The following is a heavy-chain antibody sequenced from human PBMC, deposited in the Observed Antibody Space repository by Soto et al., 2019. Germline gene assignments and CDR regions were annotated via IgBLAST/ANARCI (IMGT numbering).Heavy chain of an antibody. CDR2: IYQSGST. D-gene: IGHD1-26*01. Sequence: SETLSLTCVVSGASISSGGYSWSWIRQPPGKGLEWIGYIYQSGSTYNNSSPKSRVTISVDRSKNQFSLKLSSVTAADTAVYYCARAPGYSGNWFDPWGQGTLVTVSS. V-gene: IGHV4-30-2*01. J-gene: IGHJ5*02. CDR3: ARAPGYSGNWFDP. CDR1: GASISSGGYS.